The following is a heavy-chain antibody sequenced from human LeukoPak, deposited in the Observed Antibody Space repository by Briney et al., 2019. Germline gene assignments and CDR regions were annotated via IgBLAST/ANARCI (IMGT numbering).Heavy chain of an antibody. CDR3: ARVTTAAGDY. J-gene: IGHJ4*02. Sequence: PGGSLRLSCAASGFTFSSYSMNWVRQAPGKGLEWVSYISSSISTIYYADSVKGRFTISRDNAKNSLYLQMNGLRDEDTAVYYCARVTTAAGDYWGQGTLVIVSS. D-gene: IGHD6-13*01. CDR1: GFTFSSYS. V-gene: IGHV3-48*02. CDR2: ISSSISTI.